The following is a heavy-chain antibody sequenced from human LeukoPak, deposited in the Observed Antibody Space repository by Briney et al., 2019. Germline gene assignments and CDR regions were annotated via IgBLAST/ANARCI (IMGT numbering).Heavy chain of an antibody. CDR2: IYTSGST. J-gene: IGHJ3*02. CDR3: ARDSGFWLITPYDI. D-gene: IGHD3-16*01. CDR1: GGSISSYY. V-gene: IGHV4-4*07. Sequence: KPSETLSLTCTVSGGSISSYYWSWIRQPAGKGLEWIGRIYTSGSTNYNPSLKSRVTISVDTSKNQFSLKLSSVTAADTAVYYCARDSGFWLITPYDIWGQGTMVTVSS.